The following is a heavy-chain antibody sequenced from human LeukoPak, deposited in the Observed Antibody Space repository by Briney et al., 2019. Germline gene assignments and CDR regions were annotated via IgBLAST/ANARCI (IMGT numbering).Heavy chain of an antibody. CDR2: ISSSSSYI. V-gene: IGHV3-21*01. J-gene: IGHJ4*02. CDR1: GFTFDDHG. CDR3: ARDNGRDQQLWFGDPGHYFDY. Sequence: PGGSLRLSCAASGFTFDDHGMSWVRQAPGKGLEWVSSISSSSSYIYYADSVKGRFTISRDNAKNSLYLQMNSLRAEDTAVYYCARDNGRDQQLWFGDPGHYFDYWGQGTLVTVSS. D-gene: IGHD3-10*01.